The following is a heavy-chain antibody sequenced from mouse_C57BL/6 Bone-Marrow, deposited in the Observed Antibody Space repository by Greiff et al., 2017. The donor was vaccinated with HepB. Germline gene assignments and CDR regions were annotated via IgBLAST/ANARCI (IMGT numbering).Heavy chain of an antibody. V-gene: IGHV3-6*01. J-gene: IGHJ3*01. CDR2: ISYDGSN. CDR3: AREDAY. Sequence: EVQLQQSGPGLVKPSQSLSLTCSVTGYSITSGYYWNWIRQFPGNKLEWMGYISYDGSNNYNPSLKNRISITRDTSKNQFFLKLNSVTTEDTATYYCAREDAYWGQGTLVTVSA. CDR1: GYSITSGYY.